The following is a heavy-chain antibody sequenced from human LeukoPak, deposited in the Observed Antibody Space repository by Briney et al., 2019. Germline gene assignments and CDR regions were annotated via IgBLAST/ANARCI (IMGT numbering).Heavy chain of an antibody. CDR2: INWNGGGT. CDR3: AKHMRATNTYSFFGLDV. V-gene: IGHV3-9*01. D-gene: IGHD1-26*01. CDR1: GFTFKDYG. J-gene: IGHJ6*02. Sequence: GRSLRLSCAATGFTFKDYGMHWVRQPPGKGLERVSSINWNGGGTDYADSVKGRYTISRDNAKNSLYLQLSSLRPEDTALYYCAKHMRATNTYSFFGLDVWGQGTTVTVSS.